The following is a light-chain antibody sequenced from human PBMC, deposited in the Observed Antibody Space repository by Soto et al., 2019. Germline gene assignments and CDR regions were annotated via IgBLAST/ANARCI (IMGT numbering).Light chain of an antibody. Sequence: DIQMTQSPSSLSASVGDRVTITCRASQSVNIHLNWYQQKPRRAPKLLIYAASYLESGVPSRFSGSGSGTDFTLTISTLQPEDFATYYCQESYSTPHTFGQGTKLEIK. V-gene: IGKV1-39*01. CDR3: QESYSTPHT. J-gene: IGKJ2*01. CDR1: QSVNIH. CDR2: AAS.